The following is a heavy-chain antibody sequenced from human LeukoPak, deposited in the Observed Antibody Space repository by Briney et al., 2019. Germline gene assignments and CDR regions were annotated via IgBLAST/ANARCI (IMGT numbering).Heavy chain of an antibody. Sequence: GGSLRLSCAASGFTFSSYAMSWVRQAPGKGLEWPSAISGSGGSTYYADSVKGRFTISRDNSKNTLYLQMNSLRAEDTAVYYCAKDSSGWRNYYYGMDVWGQGTTVTVSS. J-gene: IGHJ6*02. CDR1: GFTFSSYA. CDR2: ISGSGGST. D-gene: IGHD6-19*01. CDR3: AKDSSGWRNYYYGMDV. V-gene: IGHV3-23*01.